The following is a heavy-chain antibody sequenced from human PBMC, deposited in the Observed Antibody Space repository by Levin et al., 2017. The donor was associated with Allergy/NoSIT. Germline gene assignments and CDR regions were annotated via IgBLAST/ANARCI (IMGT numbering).Heavy chain of an antibody. CDR3: ARGLIITQGGSKYYYGVDG. CDR2: VCYSGST. V-gene: IGHV4-61*01. CDR1: GGSVFSGSYY. Sequence: GSLRLSCTVSGGSVFSGSYYWSWIRQPPGTGLEYIGYVCYSGSTNYNPSLKSRVTISMDTSKNQLSLKLSSVSAADTAVYYCARGLIITQGGSKYYYGVDGWGQGTPVTVSS. J-gene: IGHJ6*02. D-gene: IGHD3-10*01.